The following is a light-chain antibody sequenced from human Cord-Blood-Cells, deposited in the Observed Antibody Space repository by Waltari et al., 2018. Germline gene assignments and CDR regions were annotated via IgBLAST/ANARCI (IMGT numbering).Light chain of an antibody. J-gene: IGKJ2*01. CDR2: WAP. CDR1: QRVLYSSNNKNY. Sequence: DIVMPQSPDSLAVSLGERATLHCKSSQRVLYSSNNKNYLALYQQKPGQPPKLLIYWAPTRESGVPDRFSGSGSGTDFTLTISSLQAEDVAVYYCQQYYSTPYTFGQGTKLEIK. CDR3: QQYYSTPYT. V-gene: IGKV4-1*01.